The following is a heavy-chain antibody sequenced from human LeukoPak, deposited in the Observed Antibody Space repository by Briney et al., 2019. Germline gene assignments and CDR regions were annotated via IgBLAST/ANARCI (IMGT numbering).Heavy chain of an antibody. J-gene: IGHJ4*02. D-gene: IGHD5-12*01. CDR3: ATVDIVATIPSSFDY. CDR2: FDPEDGET. Sequence: ASVKVSCKVSGYTLTELSMHWVRQAPGKGLEWMGGFDPEDGETIYAQKLQGRVTMTEDTSTDTAYMELSSLRSEDTAVYYCATVDIVATIPSSFDYWGQGTLVTVSS. CDR1: GYTLTELS. V-gene: IGHV1-24*01.